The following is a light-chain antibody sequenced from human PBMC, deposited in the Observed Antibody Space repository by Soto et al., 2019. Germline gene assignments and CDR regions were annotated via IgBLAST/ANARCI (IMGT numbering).Light chain of an antibody. V-gene: IGKV1-5*01. CDR2: GAS. J-gene: IGKJ2*01. CDR1: QSISTY. Sequence: DIQMTQSPSTLSASVGDRVTITCRASQSISTYLAWYQQKAGKAPKLLIYGASNLESGVPSRFSGSGSGTEFTLTISSLQPDDFATYYCQQYNRSYTFGQGTKVDIK. CDR3: QQYNRSYT.